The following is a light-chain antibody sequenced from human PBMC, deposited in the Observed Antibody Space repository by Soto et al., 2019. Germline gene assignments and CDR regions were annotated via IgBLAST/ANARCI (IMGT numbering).Light chain of an antibody. CDR1: QSISSN. J-gene: IGKJ1*01. V-gene: IGKV3-15*01. CDR2: GAS. Sequence: EIVMTQSPATLPVSPGERATLSCRASQSISSNLAWYQQRPGQAPRLLIYGASTRATGIAARFSGSGSGTEFSLTISSLQSEDFAVYYCKQYNNWPPWTFGQGTKVEMK. CDR3: KQYNNWPPWT.